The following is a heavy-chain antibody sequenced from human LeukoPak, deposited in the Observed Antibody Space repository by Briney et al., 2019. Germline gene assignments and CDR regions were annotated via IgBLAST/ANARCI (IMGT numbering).Heavy chain of an antibody. J-gene: IGHJ4*02. Sequence: PGGSLRLSCAASGFTFSSYWMSWVRQAPGGGLEWVSGISGDGGSTYYTDAVKGRFAISRDNSKSTLYLEMNSLRAEDTAMYYCAKDFGRNLGGPGYWGRGTLVTVSS. CDR1: GFTFSSYW. CDR2: ISGDGGST. D-gene: IGHD3-10*01. CDR3: AKDFGRNLGGPGY. V-gene: IGHV3-23*01.